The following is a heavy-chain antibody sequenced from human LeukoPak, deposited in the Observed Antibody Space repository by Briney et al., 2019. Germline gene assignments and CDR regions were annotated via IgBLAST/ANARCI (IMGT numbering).Heavy chain of an antibody. D-gene: IGHD1-26*01. CDR3: ARERGWELPSSFDS. CDR2: IKPDGGDK. J-gene: IGHJ4*02. CDR1: GFTFNHYW. V-gene: IGHV3-7*01. Sequence: GGSLRLCCAASGFTFNHYWMSWVRQAPGKGLEWVANIKPDGGDKYYVDSVKGRFTISRDNGKNSMCLQMNSLRAEDTAVYCWARERGWELPSSFDSWGQGTLVTVSS.